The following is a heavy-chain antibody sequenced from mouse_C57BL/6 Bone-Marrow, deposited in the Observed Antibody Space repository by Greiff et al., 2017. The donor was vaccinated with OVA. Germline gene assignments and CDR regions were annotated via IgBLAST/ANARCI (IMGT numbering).Heavy chain of an antibody. CDR2: IDPENGDT. J-gene: IGHJ3*01. V-gene: IGHV14-4*01. CDR1: GFNIKDDY. Sequence: VQLKESGAELVRPGASVKLSCTASGFNIKDDYMHWVKQRPEQGLEWIGWIDPENGDTEYASKFQGKATITADTSSDTAYLQLSSLTSEDTAVYYCTTSRWFAYWGQGTLVTVSA. CDR3: TTSRWFAY.